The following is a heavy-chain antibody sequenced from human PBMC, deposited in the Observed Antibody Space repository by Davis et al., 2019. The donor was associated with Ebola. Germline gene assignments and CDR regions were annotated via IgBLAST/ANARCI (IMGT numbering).Heavy chain of an antibody. J-gene: IGHJ4*02. Sequence: GESLKISCAASGFTFGTYSMNWVRQAPGKGLEWVSSISGSSSYIYYADSVKGRFTISRDDAKNSLYLQMNSLRDEDTAVYYCAREGSSEWYHWKDYWGQGTLVTVSS. CDR1: GFTFGTYS. V-gene: IGHV3-21*01. CDR3: AREGSSEWYHWKDY. D-gene: IGHD1-1*01. CDR2: ISGSSSYI.